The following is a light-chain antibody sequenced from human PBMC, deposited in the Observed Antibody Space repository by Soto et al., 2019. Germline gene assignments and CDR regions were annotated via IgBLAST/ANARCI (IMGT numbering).Light chain of an antibody. V-gene: IGKV3D-20*01. J-gene: IGKJ1*01. Sequence: IVWPQSPGTLSLSPGERATLSCRASQSVSSSYLAWYQQKPGLAPRLLIYDASRRATGIPDRFSGSGSGADFILSISRLEPEDFAVYYCQQYGSSPWTFGQGTKVDIK. CDR2: DAS. CDR3: QQYGSSPWT. CDR1: QSVSSSY.